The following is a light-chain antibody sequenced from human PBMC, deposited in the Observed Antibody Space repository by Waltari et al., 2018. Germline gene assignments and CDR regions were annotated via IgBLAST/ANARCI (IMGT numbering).Light chain of an antibody. V-gene: IGLV2-14*01. Sequence: QSALTQPASVSGSPGQSTTLSCAGTSIDMGSYTLLSWYQPHPGKSPKLIIYDFSNRPSGVSDRFSGSKSGNTASLTISGLQADDEATYYSNSYTTGSSLTVIFGGGTKLTVL. CDR3: NSYTTGSSLTVI. CDR1: SIDMGSYTL. J-gene: IGLJ2*01. CDR2: DFS.